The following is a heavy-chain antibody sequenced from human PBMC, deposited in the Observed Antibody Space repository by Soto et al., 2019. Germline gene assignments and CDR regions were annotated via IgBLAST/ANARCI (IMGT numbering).Heavy chain of an antibody. CDR2: ITWNSGII. Sequence: EVPLVESGGGLVQPGRSLRLSCAASGFTFDDYAMHWVRQPPGKGLEWVSGITWNSGIIGYADSVKGRFTISRDNAKNSLYLQMNSLRPEDTALYYCAKDQGYSTSYYGCVDLWGRGTLVTVSS. D-gene: IGHD6-13*01. CDR3: AKDQGYSTSYYGCVDL. V-gene: IGHV3-9*01. CDR1: GFTFDDYA. J-gene: IGHJ2*01.